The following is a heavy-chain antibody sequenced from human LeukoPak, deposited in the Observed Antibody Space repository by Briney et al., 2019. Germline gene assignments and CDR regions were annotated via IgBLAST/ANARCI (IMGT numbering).Heavy chain of an antibody. J-gene: IGHJ4*02. CDR3: ARMGAIAGASANPDH. CDR2: IYYSGTT. D-gene: IGHD4/OR15-4a*01. V-gene: IGHV4-59*01. CDR1: GGSISGYY. Sequence: MSSETLSLTCTVSGGSISGYYWSWIRQLPGKGLEWIGYIYYSGTTSYNPSLRSRVTMSVDTSKNQFSLRLSSVTAADTAVYYCARMGAIAGASANPDHWGQGTLVTVSS.